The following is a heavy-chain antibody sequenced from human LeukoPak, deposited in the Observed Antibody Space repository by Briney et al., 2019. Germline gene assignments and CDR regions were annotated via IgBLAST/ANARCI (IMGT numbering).Heavy chain of an antibody. CDR2: INWNGGST. CDR3: ARASNPDYYYYDMDV. D-gene: IGHD1-14*01. V-gene: IGHV3-20*04. J-gene: IGHJ6*02. CDR1: GFTCDDYG. Sequence: GRSLRLACAASGFTCDDYGMSGVRQAPGKGLEWVSGINWNGGSTTYADSVKGRFTISRDNAKNSHYLQMNSLRAEDTALYYCARASNPDYYYYDMDVWGQGTTVTVSS.